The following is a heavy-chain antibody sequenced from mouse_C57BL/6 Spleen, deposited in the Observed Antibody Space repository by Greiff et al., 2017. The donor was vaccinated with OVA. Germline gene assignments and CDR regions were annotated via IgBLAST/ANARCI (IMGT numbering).Heavy chain of an antibody. Sequence: VQLQQSGPELVKPGASVKISCKASGYAFSSSWMNWVKQRPGKGLEWIGRIYPGDGDTNYNGKFKGKATLTADKSSSTAYMQLSSLTSEDSAVYFCAIYCDYDGPAWFAYWGQGALVTVSA. CDR2: IYPGDGDT. V-gene: IGHV1-82*01. D-gene: IGHD2-4*01. CDR1: GYAFSSSW. CDR3: AIYCDYDGPAWFAY. J-gene: IGHJ3*01.